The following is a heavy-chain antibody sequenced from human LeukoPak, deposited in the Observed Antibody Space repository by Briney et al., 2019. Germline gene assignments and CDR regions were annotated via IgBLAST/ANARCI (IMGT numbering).Heavy chain of an antibody. CDR1: GYTFTTYY. CDR2: INPSGGST. Sequence: ASVKVSCKASGYTFTTYYMHWVRQAPGQGLGWMGIINPSGGSTTYAQKFQDRLTMTRDTSTSTVYMEMSSLRSEDTAVYFCARGSNYYFDISADYPRYWGQGTLVTVSS. J-gene: IGHJ4*02. V-gene: IGHV1-46*01. CDR3: ARGSNYYFDISADYPRY. D-gene: IGHD3-22*01.